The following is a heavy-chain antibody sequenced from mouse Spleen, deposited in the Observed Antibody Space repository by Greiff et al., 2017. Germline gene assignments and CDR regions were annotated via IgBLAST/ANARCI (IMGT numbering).Heavy chain of an antibody. CDR1: GYAFTNYL. CDR2: INPGSGGT. CDR3: ASGDFYGDYNYYAMDY. D-gene: IGHD2-13*01. J-gene: IGHJ4*01. Sequence: VQLQQSGAELVRPGTSVKVSCKASGYAFTNYLIEWVKQRPGQGLEWIGVINPGSGGTNYNEKFKGKATLTADKSSSTAYMQLSSLTSEDSAVYFCASGDFYGDYNYYAMDYWGQGTSVTVSS. V-gene: IGHV1-54*01.